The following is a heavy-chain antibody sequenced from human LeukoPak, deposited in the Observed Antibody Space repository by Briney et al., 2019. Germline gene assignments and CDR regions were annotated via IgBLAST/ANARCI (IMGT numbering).Heavy chain of an antibody. CDR3: ARRELTVSIAAAGYYYYYGMDV. CDR1: GFTFSSYW. CDR2: IKQDGSEK. V-gene: IGHV3-7*03. Sequence: GGSLRLSCAASGFTFSSYWMSWVRQAPGKGLEWVANIKQDGSEKYYVDSVKGRFTISRDNAKNSLYLQMNSLRAEDTAVYYCARRELTVSIAAAGYYYYYGMDVWGQGTTVTVSS. J-gene: IGHJ6*02. D-gene: IGHD6-13*01.